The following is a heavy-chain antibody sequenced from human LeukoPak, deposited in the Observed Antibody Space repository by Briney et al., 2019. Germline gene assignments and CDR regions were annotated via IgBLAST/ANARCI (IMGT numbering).Heavy chain of an antibody. CDR3: ASGDSSGYYGPFDY. V-gene: IGHV3-21*04. D-gene: IGHD3-22*01. CDR2: ISSSSSYI. CDR1: GFTFSSYG. J-gene: IGHJ4*02. Sequence: GGSLRLSCAASGFTFSSYGMNWVRQAPGKGLEWVSSISSSSSYIYYADSVKGRFTISRDNAKNSLYLQMNSLRAEDTAVYYCASGDSSGYYGPFDYWGQGTLVTVSS.